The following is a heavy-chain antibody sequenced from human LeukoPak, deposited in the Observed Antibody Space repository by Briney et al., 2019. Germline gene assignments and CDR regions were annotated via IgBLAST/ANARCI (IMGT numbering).Heavy chain of an antibody. D-gene: IGHD2-21*02. J-gene: IGHJ6*02. CDR3: AREESYCGGDCYLDYYYYYGMDV. CDR2: ISAYNGNT. V-gene: IGHV1-18*01. Sequence: ASVKVSCKASGYTFTSYGISWVRQAPGQGLEWMGWISAYNGNTNYAQKLQGRVTMTTDTSTSTAYMELRSLRSDDTAVYYCAREESYCGGDCYLDYYYYYGMDVWGQGTTVTVSS. CDR1: GYTFTSYG.